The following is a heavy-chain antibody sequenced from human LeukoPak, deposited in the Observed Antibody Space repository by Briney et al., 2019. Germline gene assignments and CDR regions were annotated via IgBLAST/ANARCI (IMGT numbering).Heavy chain of an antibody. J-gene: IGHJ5*02. CDR1: GGSISSSSYY. Sequence: SETLSLTCTVSGGSISSSSYYWGWIRQPPGKGLEWIVSIYYSGSTYYNPSLKSRVTISVDTSKNQFSLKLSSVTAADTAVYYCASGPGYDNWFDPWGQGTLVTVSS. V-gene: IGHV4-39*01. CDR3: ASGPGYDNWFDP. CDR2: IYYSGST. D-gene: IGHD3-22*01.